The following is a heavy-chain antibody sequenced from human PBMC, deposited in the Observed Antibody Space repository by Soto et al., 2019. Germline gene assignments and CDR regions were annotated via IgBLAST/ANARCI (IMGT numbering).Heavy chain of an antibody. J-gene: IGHJ4*02. D-gene: IGHD3-22*01. CDR3: ARGFSMVVVAPGY. Sequence: HGGSLRLSCAASGFTLIKYPMNWVRQVPGKGLEWVSYINNNSDTKYSQKFQGRVTITSDTSASTAYMELSSLRSEDTAVYYCARGFSMVVVAPGYWGQGTLVTVSS. CDR2: INNNSDT. CDR1: GFTLIKYP. V-gene: IGHV1-3*04.